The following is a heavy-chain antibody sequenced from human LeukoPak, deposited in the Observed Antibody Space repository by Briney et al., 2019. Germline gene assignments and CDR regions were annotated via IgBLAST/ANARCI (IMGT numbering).Heavy chain of an antibody. CDR3: ARGGSSRLQSWFDP. V-gene: IGHV4-39*07. D-gene: IGHD6-6*01. Sequence: PSETLSLTCTGSAVSISSSSYDWGWLRQPPGKGLEWIGSIYYSGCTYYYPSIKSRITISVNRSNNKHSRKLSSVNTADTAVYCCARGGSSRLQSWFDPWGQGTLVTVSS. CDR1: AVSISSSSYD. CDR2: IYYSGCT. J-gene: IGHJ5*02.